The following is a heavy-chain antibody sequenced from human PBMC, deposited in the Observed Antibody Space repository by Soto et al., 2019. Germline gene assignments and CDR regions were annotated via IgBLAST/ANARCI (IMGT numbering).Heavy chain of an antibody. CDR3: ARTLISGYCSGGSCYDNYYYYYYMDV. Sequence: SGPTLVNPTQTLTLTCTFSGFSLSTSGMCVSWIRQPPGKALEWLARIDWDDDKYYSTSLKTRLTISKDTSKNQVVLTMTNMDPVDTATYYCARTLISGYCSGGSCYDNYYYYYYMDVWGKGTTVTVSS. J-gene: IGHJ6*03. V-gene: IGHV2-70*11. D-gene: IGHD2-15*01. CDR2: IDWDDDK. CDR1: GFSLSTSGMC.